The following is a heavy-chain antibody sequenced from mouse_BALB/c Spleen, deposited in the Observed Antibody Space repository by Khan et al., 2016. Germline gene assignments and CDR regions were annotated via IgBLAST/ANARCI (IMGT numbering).Heavy chain of an antibody. Sequence: QVQLKQSGPELVKPGASVKISCKASGYAFSSSWMNWVKQRPGQGLEWIGRIYSGDGDTNYNVNFKVKATLTADISSSTAYMQLSSLTSVDSAVYFCARSGYGNLYYFDYWGQGTTLTVSS. J-gene: IGHJ2*01. CDR1: GYAFSSSW. D-gene: IGHD2-1*01. CDR2: IYSGDGDT. V-gene: IGHV1-82*01. CDR3: ARSGYGNLYYFDY.